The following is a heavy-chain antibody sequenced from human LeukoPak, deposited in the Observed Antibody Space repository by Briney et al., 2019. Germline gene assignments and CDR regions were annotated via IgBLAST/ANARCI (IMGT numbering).Heavy chain of an antibody. CDR1: GYTFTGYY. Sequence: GASVKVSCKASGYTFTGYYMHWVRQAPGQGLEWMGWINPNSGGTNYAQKFQGRATMTRDTSISTAYMELSRLRSDDTAVYYCARGTYSSGWAANYDGFDIWGQGTMVTVSS. CDR2: INPNSGGT. D-gene: IGHD6-19*01. CDR3: ARGTYSSGWAANYDGFDI. V-gene: IGHV1-2*02. J-gene: IGHJ3*02.